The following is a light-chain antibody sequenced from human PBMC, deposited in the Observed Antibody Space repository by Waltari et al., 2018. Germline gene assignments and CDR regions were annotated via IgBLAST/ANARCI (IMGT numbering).Light chain of an antibody. CDR1: QGISSY. J-gene: IGKJ4*01. CDR3: QQLNSYPLT. Sequence: IHLTQSPSSLSASVGDRVTITCRASQGISSYLAWYQQKPGKAPKLLIYAASTLQSGVPSRFSGSGSGTDFTLTISSLQPEDFASHYCQQLNSYPLTFGGGTKVEIK. V-gene: IGKV1-9*01. CDR2: AAS.